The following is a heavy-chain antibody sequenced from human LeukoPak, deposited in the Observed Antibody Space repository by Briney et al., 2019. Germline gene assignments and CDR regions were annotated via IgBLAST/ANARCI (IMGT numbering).Heavy chain of an antibody. CDR1: GGSFSGYY. Sequence: SETLSLTRAVFGGSFSGYYWTWIRQPPGKGLEWIGEINDSGSINYNPSLKSRVTISVDTSKSQFSLKLSSVASADTAVYHCARGRPAAYWGQGTLVTVSS. J-gene: IGHJ4*02. CDR3: ARGRPAAY. V-gene: IGHV4-34*01. CDR2: INDSGSI. D-gene: IGHD6-13*01.